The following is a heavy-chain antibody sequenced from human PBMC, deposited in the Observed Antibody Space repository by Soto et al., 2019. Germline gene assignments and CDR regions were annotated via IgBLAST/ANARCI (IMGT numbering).Heavy chain of an antibody. CDR2: INAGNGNT. D-gene: IGHD2-15*01. V-gene: IGHV1-3*01. Sequence: QVQLVQSGAEVKKPGASVKVSCKASGYTFTSYAMPWVRQAPGQRLEWMGWINAGNGNTKYSQKFQGRVTITRDTAASTAYMELSRLRSEDTAVYYCARDLGGWPDYWGQGTLVTVSS. J-gene: IGHJ4*02. CDR3: ARDLGGWPDY. CDR1: GYTFTSYA.